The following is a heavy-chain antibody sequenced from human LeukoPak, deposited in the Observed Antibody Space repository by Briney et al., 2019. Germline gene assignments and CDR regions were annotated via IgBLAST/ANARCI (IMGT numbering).Heavy chain of an antibody. J-gene: IGHJ4*02. CDR3: AKTGNPPTGDY. CDR2: IYSGGAT. CDR1: GFTVSSNY. Sequence: GGSLRLSCAASGFTVSSNYMSCVRQAPGMGLEWVSVIYSGGATYYADSVKGRFTISRDNSKNTLYLQMNSLRAEDTAVYYCAKTGNPPTGDYWGQGTLVTVSS. V-gene: IGHV3-53*01. D-gene: IGHD1-1*01.